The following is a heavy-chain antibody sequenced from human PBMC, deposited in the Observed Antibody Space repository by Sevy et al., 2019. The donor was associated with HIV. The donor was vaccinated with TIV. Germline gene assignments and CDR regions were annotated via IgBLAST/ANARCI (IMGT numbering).Heavy chain of an antibody. D-gene: IGHD4-17*01. CDR2: ISHSGGAI. CDR3: ARDLPPSATTVAHFDY. Sequence: GGSLRLSYAASGFIFSRYEMIWVRQAPGKGLEWVSYISHSGGAINYADSVKGRFTVSRDNAKNSLYLQMDSLRAEDTAVYYCARDLPPSATTVAHFDYWGQGTLVTVSS. CDR1: GFIFSRYE. J-gene: IGHJ4*02. V-gene: IGHV3-48*03.